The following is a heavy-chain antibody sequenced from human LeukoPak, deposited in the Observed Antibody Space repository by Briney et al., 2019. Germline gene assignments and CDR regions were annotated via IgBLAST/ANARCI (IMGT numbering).Heavy chain of an antibody. CDR3: ARVGNYGSGSCLDY. J-gene: IGHJ4*02. CDR1: GFTFSSYW. Sequence: GGSLRLSCAASGFTFSSYWMTWVRQAPGKGLEWVANIKQDGGERYSVDSVKGRFTSSRDNAKNSLYLQMNSLRAEDTAVYFCARVGNYGSGSCLDYWGQGTLVTVSS. V-gene: IGHV3-7*01. CDR2: IKQDGGER. D-gene: IGHD3-10*01.